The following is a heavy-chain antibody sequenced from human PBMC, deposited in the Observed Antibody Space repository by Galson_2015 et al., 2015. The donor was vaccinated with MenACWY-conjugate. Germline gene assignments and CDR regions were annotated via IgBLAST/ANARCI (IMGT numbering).Heavy chain of an antibody. J-gene: IGHJ6*03. V-gene: IGHV5-51*03. CDR1: GYSFTTSW. CDR2: IYPGDSHT. CDR3: AREGRGGIRLYYMDV. D-gene: IGHD3-16*01. Sequence: QSGAEVKKPGESLKISCKGSGYSFTTSWIGWVRQMPGKGLEWMGIIYPGDSHTRYSPSFLGQVTISADKSISTAYLQWSSLKASDTAIYLCAREGRGGIRLYYMDVWGKGTTVTVSS.